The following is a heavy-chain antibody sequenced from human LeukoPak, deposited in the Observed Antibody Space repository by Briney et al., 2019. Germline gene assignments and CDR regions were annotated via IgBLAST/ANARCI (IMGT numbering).Heavy chain of an antibody. CDR1: GGSISSYY. V-gene: IGHV4-59*01. D-gene: IGHD2-2*01. CDR3: ARDLGFCSSTSCYPWFDP. Sequence: SETLSLTCTVSGGSISSYYWSWIRQPPGKGLEWIGYIYYSGSTNYNPSLKSRVTISVDTSKNQFSLKLSSVTAADTAVYYCARDLGFCSSTSCYPWFDPWGQGTLVAVSS. J-gene: IGHJ5*02. CDR2: IYYSGST.